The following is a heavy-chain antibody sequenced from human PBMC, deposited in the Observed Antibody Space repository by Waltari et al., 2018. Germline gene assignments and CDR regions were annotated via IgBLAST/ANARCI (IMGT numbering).Heavy chain of an antibody. CDR1: GFTFSSYA. J-gene: IGHJ4*02. CDR2: NSGSGGSK. V-gene: IGHV3-23*04. CDR3: AKDPAGSGDGFDY. Sequence: EVQLVESGGGLVQPGGSLRLSCAASGFTFSSYAMSWVRQAPGKGLEWGSANSGSGGSKYYPDSVKGRFTISRDNSKNTLYLQMNSLRAEDTAVYYCAKDPAGSGDGFDYWGQGTLVTVSS. D-gene: IGHD3-10*01.